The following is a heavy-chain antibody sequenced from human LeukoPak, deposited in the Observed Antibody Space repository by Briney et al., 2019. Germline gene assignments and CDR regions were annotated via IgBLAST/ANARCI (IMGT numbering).Heavy chain of an antibody. D-gene: IGHD2-15*01. CDR3: TTVTHVGGGP. CDR1: GLTFSNAW. Sequence: GESLRLSCEVSGLTFSNAWLSWVRHGPGKGLEWVGRIKDKNSGGTVDYGALVQGRFTISRDDSKSTLYLQMNSLRTEDTAVYYCTTVTHVGGGPGDQGTLVTVSS. CDR2: IKDKNSGGTV. J-gene: IGHJ4*02. V-gene: IGHV3-15*01.